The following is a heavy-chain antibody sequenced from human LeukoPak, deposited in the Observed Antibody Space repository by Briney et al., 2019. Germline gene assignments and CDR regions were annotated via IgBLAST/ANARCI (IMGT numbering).Heavy chain of an antibody. CDR1: GFTFSSYE. D-gene: IGHD3-3*01. Sequence: PGGSLRLSCAASGFTFSSYEMNWVRQAPGKGLEWVSYISSSGSTIYYADSVKGRFTISRDNSRNTLYLQMNSLRVEDTAVYYCAKGRFGFDYWGQGTLVTVSS. CDR3: AKGRFGFDY. CDR2: ISSSGSTI. V-gene: IGHV3-48*03. J-gene: IGHJ4*02.